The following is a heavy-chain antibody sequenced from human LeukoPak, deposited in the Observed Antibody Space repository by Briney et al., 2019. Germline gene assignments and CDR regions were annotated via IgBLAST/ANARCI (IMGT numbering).Heavy chain of an antibody. CDR3: TTGLGPYYYGSGSYPDYYYYGMDV. D-gene: IGHD3-10*01. CDR2: IKSKTDGGTT. J-gene: IGHJ6*04. V-gene: IGHV3-15*01. CDR1: GFTFSNAW. Sequence: GGPLRLSCAASGFTFSNAWMSWVRQAPGKGLEWVGRIKSKTDGGTTDYAAPVKGRFTISRDDSKNTLYLQMNSLKTEDTAVYYCTTGLGPYYYGSGSYPDYYYYGMDVWGKGTTVTVSS.